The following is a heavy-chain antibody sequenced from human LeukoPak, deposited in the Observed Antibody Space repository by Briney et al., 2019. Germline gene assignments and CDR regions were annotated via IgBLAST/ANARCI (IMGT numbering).Heavy chain of an antibody. CDR1: GGSISSYY. D-gene: IGHD3-22*01. J-gene: IGHJ6*03. V-gene: IGHV4-59*01. Sequence: SETLSLTCTVSGGSISSYYWSWIRQPPGKGLEWIGYIYYSGSTNYNPSLKSRVTISVDTSKNQFSLKLSSVTAADTAVYYCARGPYDSSGYYYYYYYMDVWGKGTTVTVSS. CDR2: IYYSGST. CDR3: ARGPYDSSGYYYYYYYMDV.